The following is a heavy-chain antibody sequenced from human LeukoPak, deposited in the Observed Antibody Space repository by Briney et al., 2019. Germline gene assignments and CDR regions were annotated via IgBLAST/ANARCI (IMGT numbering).Heavy chain of an antibody. CDR3: ARLNIEGATFDY. V-gene: IGHV4-59*08. CDR2: IYYSEST. J-gene: IGHJ4*02. Sequence: SETLSLTCTASGGSISSYYWSWIRQPPGKGLEWIGYIYYSESTNYNPSLKSRVTISVDTYNNQFSLKLSSVTAADTAVYYCARLNIEGATFDYWGQGTLVNVSS. CDR1: GGSISSYY. D-gene: IGHD1-26*01.